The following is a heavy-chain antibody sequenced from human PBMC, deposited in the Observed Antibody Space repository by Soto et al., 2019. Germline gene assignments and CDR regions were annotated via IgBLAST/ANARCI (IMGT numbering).Heavy chain of an antibody. V-gene: IGHV4-39*01. J-gene: IGHJ6*02. CDR2: IYYSGST. D-gene: IGHD4-4*01. CDR1: GGSISSSSYY. CDR3: ARQGVRSNYVYYYYYYGMDV. Sequence: ETLSLTCTVSGGSISSSSYYWGWIRQPPGKGLEWIGSIYYSGSTYYNPSLKSRVTISVDTSKNQFSLKLSSVTAADTAVYYCARQGVRSNYVYYYYYYGMDVWGQGTTVTVSS.